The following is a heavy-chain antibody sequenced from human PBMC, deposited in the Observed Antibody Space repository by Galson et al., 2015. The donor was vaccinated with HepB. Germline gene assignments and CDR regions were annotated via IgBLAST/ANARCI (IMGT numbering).Heavy chain of an antibody. CDR1: GGSISTYY. V-gene: IGHV4-4*07. CDR3: ARDHYYYDRSGRYSTGAFDI. D-gene: IGHD3-22*01. J-gene: IGHJ3*02. CDR2: VYTSGST. Sequence: SETLSLTCTVSGGSISTYYWSWIRQPAGKGLEWIGRVYTSGSTNYNPSLKNRVTMSVDTSKNQFSLKLTSVTAADTAVYFCARDHYYYDRSGRYSTGAFDIWGQGTVVTVSP.